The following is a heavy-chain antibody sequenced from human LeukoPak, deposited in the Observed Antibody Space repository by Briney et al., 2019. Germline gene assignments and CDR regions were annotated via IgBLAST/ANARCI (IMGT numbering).Heavy chain of an antibody. D-gene: IGHD2/OR15-2a*01. Sequence: PGGSLRLSCTASAFTTHYWLNWVRQSPGKGLEWVANIDRGGRVQHYVDSVEGRFTISRDSAKNSLALRMHSLRAEDTAVYYCTGGSDEVLSGEYYYYMDVWGTGTTVTVSS. J-gene: IGHJ6*03. CDR1: AFTTHYW. CDR3: TGGSDEVLSGEYYYYMDV. V-gene: IGHV3-7*01. CDR2: IDRGGRVQ.